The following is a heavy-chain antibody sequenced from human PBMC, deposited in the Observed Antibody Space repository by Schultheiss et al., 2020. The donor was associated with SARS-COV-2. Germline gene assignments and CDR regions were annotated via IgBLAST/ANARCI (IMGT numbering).Heavy chain of an antibody. CDR3: AREPTYYYDSSDYYWEYFQH. Sequence: GGSLRLSCAASGFTSSSYSMNWVRQAPGKGLEWVSYISSSSNYIYYADSVKGRFTISRDNAKNSLYLQMNSLRAEDTAVYYCAREPTYYYDSSDYYWEYFQHWGQGTLVTVSS. CDR2: ISSSSNYI. D-gene: IGHD3-22*01. V-gene: IGHV3-21*05. CDR1: GFTSSSYS. J-gene: IGHJ1*01.